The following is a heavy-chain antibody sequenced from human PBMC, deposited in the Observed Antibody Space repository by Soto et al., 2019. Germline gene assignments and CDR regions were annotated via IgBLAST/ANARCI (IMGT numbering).Heavy chain of an antibody. Sequence: VGSLRLSCSASGFTFSSYAMHWVRQAPGKGLEYVSAISSNGGSTYYADSVKGRFTISRDNSKNTLYLQMSSLRAEDTAVYYCVKSYSSSWYFWFDPWGQGTLVTVSS. CDR3: VKSYSSSWYFWFDP. CDR2: ISSNGGST. D-gene: IGHD6-13*01. V-gene: IGHV3-64D*06. J-gene: IGHJ5*02. CDR1: GFTFSSYA.